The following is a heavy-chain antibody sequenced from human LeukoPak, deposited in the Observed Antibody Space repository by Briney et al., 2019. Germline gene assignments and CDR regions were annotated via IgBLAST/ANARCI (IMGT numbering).Heavy chain of an antibody. CDR1: GFTFSSYG. V-gene: IGHV3-33*01. CDR3: ARDWDYYGASYGMDV. Sequence: GGPLRLSCAASGFTFSSYGMHWVRQAPGKGLEWVAVIWYDGSNKYYADSVKGRFTISRDNSKNTLYLQMNSLRAEDTAVYYCARDWDYYGASYGMDVWGKGTTVTVSS. D-gene: IGHD4/OR15-4a*01. J-gene: IGHJ6*04. CDR2: IWYDGSNK.